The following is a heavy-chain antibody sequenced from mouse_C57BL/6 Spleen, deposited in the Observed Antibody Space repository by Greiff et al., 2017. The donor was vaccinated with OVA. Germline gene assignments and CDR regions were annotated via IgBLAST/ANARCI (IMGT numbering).Heavy chain of an antibody. J-gene: IGHJ1*03. CDR2: INPGSGGT. V-gene: IGHV1-54*01. Sequence: VQVVESGAELVRPGTSVKVSCKASGYAFTNYLIEWVKQRPGQGLEWIGVINPGSGGTNYNEKFKGKATLTADKSSSTAYMDLSSLTSEDCAVYFCERDYYYGSSYWYFDVWGTGTTVTVSS. CDR3: ERDYYYGSSYWYFDV. CDR1: GYAFTNYL. D-gene: IGHD1-1*01.